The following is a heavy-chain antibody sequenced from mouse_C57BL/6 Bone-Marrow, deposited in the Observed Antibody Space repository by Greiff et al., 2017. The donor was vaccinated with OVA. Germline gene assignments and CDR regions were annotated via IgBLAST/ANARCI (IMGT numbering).Heavy chain of an antibody. Sequence: VQLQQPGAELVKPGASVKLSCKASGYTFTSYWMHWVKQRPGRGLEWIGRIDPNSCGTKYNEKFKSKATLTVDKPSSTAYMQLSSLTSEDSAVYYGAKGPYCSSSYPYAMDYWGQGTSVTVSS. CDR1: GYTFTSYW. D-gene: IGHD1-1*01. J-gene: IGHJ4*01. CDR3: AKGPYCSSSYPYAMDY. V-gene: IGHV1-72*01. CDR2: IDPNSCGT.